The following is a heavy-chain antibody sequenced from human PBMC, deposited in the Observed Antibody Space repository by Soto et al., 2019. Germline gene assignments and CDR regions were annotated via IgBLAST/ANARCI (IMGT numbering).Heavy chain of an antibody. V-gene: IGHV4-59*08. Sequence: QVQLQESGPGLVKPSETLSLTCTVSGGSIDGYNCAWIRQTPGKALEWVGYVYDNGDSGYNPSLTSRVTLSMDTSKSQFSLQLRSVTAADTAVYHCVRQGIGRLHGLVDVWGRGTTVTVSS. D-gene: IGHD5-12*01. CDR3: VRQGIGRLHGLVDV. CDR1: GGSIDGYN. CDR2: VYDNGDS. J-gene: IGHJ6*01.